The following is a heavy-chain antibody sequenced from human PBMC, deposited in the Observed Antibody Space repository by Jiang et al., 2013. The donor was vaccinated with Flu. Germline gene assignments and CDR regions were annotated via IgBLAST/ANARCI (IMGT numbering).Heavy chain of an antibody. V-gene: IGHV1-46*01. J-gene: IGHJ4*02. CDR1: GYAFTRYY. CDR2: INPSGGGT. CDR3: ARSDSCGGDCYFLDY. Sequence: GAEVKKPGASVKVSCKASGYAFTRYYVNWVRQAPGQGLEWMGIINPSGGGTNYAQKFQGRVTMTRDTSTNTVYMELSSLTSEDTAFYYCARSDSCGGDCYFLDYWGQGTLVTVSS. D-gene: IGHD2-21*02.